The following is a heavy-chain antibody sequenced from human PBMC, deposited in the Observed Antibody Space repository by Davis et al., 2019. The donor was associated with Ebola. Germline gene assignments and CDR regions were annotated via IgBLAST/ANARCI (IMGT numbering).Heavy chain of an antibody. V-gene: IGHV1-46*01. CDR2: INPSGGST. Sequence: ASVKVSCKASGYTFTGYYMHWVRQAPGQGLEWMGIINPSGGSTSYAQKFQGRVTMTRDTSTSTAYMELSSLRSEDTAVYYCARGSRGATDPRRPYYYYGMDVWGQGITVTVSS. D-gene: IGHD1-26*01. CDR1: GYTFTGYY. CDR3: ARGSRGATDPRRPYYYYGMDV. J-gene: IGHJ6*02.